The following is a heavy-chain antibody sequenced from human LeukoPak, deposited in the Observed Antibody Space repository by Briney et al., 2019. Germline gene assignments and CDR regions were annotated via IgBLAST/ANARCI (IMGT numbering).Heavy chain of an antibody. Sequence: PSETLSLTCTVSGGSISSYYWSWIRQPPGKGLEWIGYIYYSGSTNYNPSLKSRVTISVDTSKNQFSLKVSSVTAADTAVYYCARVFHDSSGYPFDYWGQGTLVTVSS. CDR2: IYYSGST. D-gene: IGHD3-22*01. CDR3: ARVFHDSSGYPFDY. CDR1: GGSISSYY. J-gene: IGHJ4*02. V-gene: IGHV4-59*01.